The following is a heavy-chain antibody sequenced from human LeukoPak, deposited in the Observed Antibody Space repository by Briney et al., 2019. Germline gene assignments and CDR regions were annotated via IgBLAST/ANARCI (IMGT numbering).Heavy chain of an antibody. CDR1: GFTFSSYA. CDR3: ARDLKGDIVVVPAAILYYYYYYMDV. J-gene: IGHJ6*03. Sequence: GGSLRLSCAASGFTFSSYAMHWVRQAPGKGLEYVSAISSNGGSTYYANSVKGRFTISRDNSKNTLYLQMGSLRAEDTAVYYCARDLKGDIVVVPAAILYYYYYYMDVWGKGTTVTISS. V-gene: IGHV3-64*01. D-gene: IGHD2-2*01. CDR2: ISSNGGST.